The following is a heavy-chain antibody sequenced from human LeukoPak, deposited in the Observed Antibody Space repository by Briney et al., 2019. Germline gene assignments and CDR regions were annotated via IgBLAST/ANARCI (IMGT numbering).Heavy chain of an antibody. Sequence: GGSLRLSCAASGFTFSSYSMNWVRQAPGKGLEWVSSISSSSYIYYADSVKGRFTISRDNAKNSLYLQMNSLRAEDTAVYYCARDFVSLYSSSWSYYFDYWGQGTLVTVSS. CDR2: ISSSSYI. CDR3: ARDFVSLYSSSWSYYFDY. CDR1: GFTFSSYS. D-gene: IGHD6-13*01. J-gene: IGHJ4*02. V-gene: IGHV3-21*01.